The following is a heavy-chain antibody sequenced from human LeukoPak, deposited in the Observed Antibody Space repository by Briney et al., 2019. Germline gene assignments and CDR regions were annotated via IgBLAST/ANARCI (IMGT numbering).Heavy chain of an antibody. CDR3: ARQVTSSRRTPFDY. CDR1: GGSINSTNHY. D-gene: IGHD6-13*01. V-gene: IGHV4-39*01. J-gene: IGHJ4*02. Sequence: SETLSLTCTVSGGSINSTNHYWGWIRQPPGKGLEWIGTMYYSASTYYNPSLKSRVTISVDTSKNQFSLKLSSVTAADTAIYYCARQVTSSRRTPFDYWGQGTLVTVSS. CDR2: MYYSAST.